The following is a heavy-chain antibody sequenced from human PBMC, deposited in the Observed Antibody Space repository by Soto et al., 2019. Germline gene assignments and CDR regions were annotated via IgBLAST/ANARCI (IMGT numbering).Heavy chain of an antibody. J-gene: IGHJ4*02. CDR2: ISSSSSTI. V-gene: IGHV3-48*01. CDR1: GFTFSGYS. CDR3: ERDRAEDY. Sequence: EVQLVESGGGLVQPGGSLRLSCAASGFTFSGYSMNWVRQAPGKGLEWVSYISSSSSTIYYADSVEGRFTISRDNAKTSLYLQINSLGAEATAVYYCERDRAEDYWGQGTLVTVSS.